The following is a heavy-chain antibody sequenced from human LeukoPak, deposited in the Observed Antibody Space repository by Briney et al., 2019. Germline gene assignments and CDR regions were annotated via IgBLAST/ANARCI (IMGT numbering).Heavy chain of an antibody. CDR1: GGSISRYY. V-gene: IGHV4-59*01. Sequence: PSETLSLTCTVSGGSISRYYWSWIRQPPGKGQEWIGYIYYSGSTNYNPSLKSRVTISVDTSKNQFSLKLSSVTAADTAVYYCARVGYYGSGSYLADYWGQGTLVTVAS. CDR3: ARVGYYGSGSYLADY. CDR2: IYYSGST. J-gene: IGHJ4*02. D-gene: IGHD3-10*01.